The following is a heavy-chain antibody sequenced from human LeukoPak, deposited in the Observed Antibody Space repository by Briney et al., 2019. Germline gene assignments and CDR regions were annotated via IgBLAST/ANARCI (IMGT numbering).Heavy chain of an antibody. V-gene: IGHV4-34*01. J-gene: IGHJ6*02. CDR2: INHSGST. CDR3: ARGPGCSGGSCYYYYYGMDV. D-gene: IGHD2-15*01. Sequence: SETLSLTCAVYGGSFSSYYWSWIRQPPGKGLEWIGEINHSGSTNSNPSLKSRVTISVDTSKNQFSLKLTSVTAADTAVYYCARGPGCSGGSCYYYYYGMDVWGQGTTVTVSS. CDR1: GGSFSSYY.